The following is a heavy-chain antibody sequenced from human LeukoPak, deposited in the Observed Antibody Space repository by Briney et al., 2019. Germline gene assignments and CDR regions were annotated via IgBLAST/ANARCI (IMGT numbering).Heavy chain of an antibody. CDR2: INHSGST. V-gene: IGHV4-30-4*01. Sequence: PSQTLSLTCIVSGGSISSGDYYWSWIRQPPGKGLEWIGEINHSGSTSYNPSLKSRVTISVDTSKNQFSLKLSSVTAADTAVYYCARAYHFWSYSNYYFDFWGQGTLVTVSS. D-gene: IGHD3-3*01. CDR3: ARAYHFWSYSNYYFDF. J-gene: IGHJ4*02. CDR1: GGSISSGDYY.